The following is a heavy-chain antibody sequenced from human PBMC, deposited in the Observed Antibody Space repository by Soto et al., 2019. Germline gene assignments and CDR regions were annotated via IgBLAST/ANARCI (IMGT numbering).Heavy chain of an antibody. CDR3: ARDIDVIVVVPAAGYYGMDV. D-gene: IGHD2-2*01. V-gene: IGHV3-33*01. Sequence: QVQLVESGGGVVQPGRSLRLSCAASGFTFSSYGMHWVRQAPGKGLEWVAVILYDGSNKYYADSVKGRFTISRDNSKNTLYLQMNILRAEDTAVYYCARDIDVIVVVPAAGYYGMDVWGQGTTVTVSS. CDR2: ILYDGSNK. J-gene: IGHJ6*02. CDR1: GFTFSSYG.